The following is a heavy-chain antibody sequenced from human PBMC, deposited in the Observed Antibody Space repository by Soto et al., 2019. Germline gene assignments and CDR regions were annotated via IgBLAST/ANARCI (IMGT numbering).Heavy chain of an antibody. CDR1: GGCVSSSSYY. CDR2: IYYSGST. D-gene: IGHD2-2*01. CDR3: ASTRTMTTVPPMQLAS. V-gene: IGHV4-39*01. J-gene: IGHJ5*01. Sequence: PSETLSLTCTVSGGCVSSSSYYWGWIRQPPGKGLEWIGSIYYSGSTYYSPSLKSRVTISVDTSKNQFSLKLSSVTAADTAVYNCASTRTMTTVPPMQLASSGHRTLVPVSS.